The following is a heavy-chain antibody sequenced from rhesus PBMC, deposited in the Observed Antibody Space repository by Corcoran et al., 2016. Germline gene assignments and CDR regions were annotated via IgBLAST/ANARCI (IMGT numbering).Heavy chain of an antibody. CDR1: GGSITGYHN. Sequence: QVQLQESGPGLVQPSETLSLTCPVSGGSITGYHNWNCIRHAPVPGLEWIGAVYGNRASTNYNPSLKSRVTISKDTSKNQFSRRLTSVTAADTAVYYCARQGYTDHLGGLDSWGQGVVVTVSS. V-gene: IGHV4-143*01. CDR2: VYGNRAST. J-gene: IGHJ6*01. D-gene: IGHD2-39*02. CDR3: ARQGYTDHLGGLDS.